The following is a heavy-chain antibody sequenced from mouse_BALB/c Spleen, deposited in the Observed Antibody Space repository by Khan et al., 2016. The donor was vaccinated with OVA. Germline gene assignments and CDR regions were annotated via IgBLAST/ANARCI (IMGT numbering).Heavy chain of an antibody. Sequence: QVQLKQSGAELARPGASVKLSCKASGYTFTDYYINWVKQRTGQGLEWIGEISPGSGDTYYNERFKGKATLTADKSSSTAYMQLSSLTYEASAVYCCARRNYFGYTFAYWGQGTLVTVSA. V-gene: IGHV1-77*01. CDR1: GYTFTDYY. J-gene: IGHJ3*01. CDR2: ISPGSGDT. D-gene: IGHD1-2*01. CDR3: ARRNYFGYTFAY.